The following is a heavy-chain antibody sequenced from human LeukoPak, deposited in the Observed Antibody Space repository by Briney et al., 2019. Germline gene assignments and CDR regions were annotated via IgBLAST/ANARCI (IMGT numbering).Heavy chain of an antibody. D-gene: IGHD6-13*01. CDR3: ARHGVAAAGTGYYYYGMDV. J-gene: IGHJ6*02. V-gene: IGHV4-39*01. Sequence: SETLSLTCTVSGGSISSSSYYWGWIRQPPGKGLEWIGSIYYSGSTYYNPSLKSRVTISVDTSKNQFSLKLSSVTAADTAAYYCARHGVAAAGTGYYYYGMDVWGQGTTVTVSS. CDR1: GGSISSSSYY. CDR2: IYYSGST.